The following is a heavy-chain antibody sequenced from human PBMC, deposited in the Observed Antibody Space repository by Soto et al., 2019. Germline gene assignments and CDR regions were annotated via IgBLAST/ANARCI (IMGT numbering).Heavy chain of an antibody. CDR3: ARGEGDSGYDPFDY. CDR1: GFTFSSYW. D-gene: IGHD5-12*01. Sequence: EVQLVESGGGLVQPGGSLRLSCAASGFTFSSYWMHWVRQAPGKGLVWVSRINSDGSSTSYADSVKGRFTISRDNAKNTLYLQMNSLRAEDTAVYYCARGEGDSGYDPFDYWGQGTLVTVSS. V-gene: IGHV3-74*01. J-gene: IGHJ4*02. CDR2: INSDGSST.